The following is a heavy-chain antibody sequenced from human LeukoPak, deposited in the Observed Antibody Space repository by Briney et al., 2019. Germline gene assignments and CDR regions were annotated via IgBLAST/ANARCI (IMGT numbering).Heavy chain of an antibody. CDR3: PXXVQSTDSSGFYLPEYFQH. J-gene: IGHJ1*01. CDR1: GFILSNYA. CDR2: IYHSGST. D-gene: IGHD3-22*01. Sequence: PGGSLRLSCAATGFILSNYAMSWIRPPPGKGLEWIGSIYHSGSTYYNPSLKSRVTISVDTSKHQFSLQLRSVTAENTAVYYFPXXVQSTDSSGFYLPEYFQHWGQGTLVTVSS. V-gene: IGHV4-38-2*01.